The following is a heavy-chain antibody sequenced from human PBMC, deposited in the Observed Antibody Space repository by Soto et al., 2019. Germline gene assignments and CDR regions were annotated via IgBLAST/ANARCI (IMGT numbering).Heavy chain of an antibody. J-gene: IGHJ4*02. CDR2: ISSSSSTI. D-gene: IGHD3-10*01. Sequence: GGSLRLSCAASGFTFSSYSMNWVRQAPGKGLEWVSYISSSSSTIYYADSVKGRFTISRDNAKNSLYLQMNSLRAEDTAVYYYARANYYGSPGDFDYWGQGTLVTVSS. V-gene: IGHV3-48*01. CDR1: GFTFSSYS. CDR3: ARANYYGSPGDFDY.